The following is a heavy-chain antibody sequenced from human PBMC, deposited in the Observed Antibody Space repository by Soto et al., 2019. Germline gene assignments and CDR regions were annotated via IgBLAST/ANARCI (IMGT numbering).Heavy chain of an antibody. J-gene: IGHJ4*02. CDR1: GYTFTGYY. V-gene: IGHV1-2*04. CDR2: INPNSGDT. CDR3: ARGGGDYRGQLDF. Sequence: GASVKVSCKESGYTFTGYYMHWVRQAPGQGLEWMGWINPNSGDTNYAQKFQGWVTMTRDTSTSTAYMELRRLRSDDTAVYYCARGGGDYRGQLDFWSQGTLDIVSA. D-gene: IGHD4-17*01.